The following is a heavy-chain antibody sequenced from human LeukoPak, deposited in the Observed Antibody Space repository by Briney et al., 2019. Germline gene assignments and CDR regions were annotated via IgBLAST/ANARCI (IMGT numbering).Heavy chain of an antibody. J-gene: IGHJ4*02. CDR2: ISWNGGTR. Sequence: GGSLRLSCAASGFTFDDYAMRWVRQAPGKGLEWVSGISWNGGTRGYASSVKGRFTISRDNAKSSLYLQMNSLRDEDTALYYCAKDLHTGEDHGDPVYYFDHWGQGTLVTVSS. CDR1: GFTFDDYA. D-gene: IGHD4-17*01. CDR3: AKDLHTGEDHGDPVYYFDH. V-gene: IGHV3-9*01.